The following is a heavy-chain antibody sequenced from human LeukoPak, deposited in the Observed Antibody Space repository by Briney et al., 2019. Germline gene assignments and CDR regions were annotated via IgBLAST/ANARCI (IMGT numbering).Heavy chain of an antibody. CDR2: IYPGDSDT. CDR3: ARRTGYVVVAATNQNPYYFDY. CDR1: GYSFTSYW. Sequence: PGESLKISCKGSGYSFTSYWIGWVRQMPGKGLEWMGIIYPGDSDTRYSPSFQGQVTISADKSISTAYLQWSSLKASDTAMYYCARRTGYVVVAATNQNPYYFDYWGQGTLVTVSS. D-gene: IGHD2-15*01. J-gene: IGHJ4*02. V-gene: IGHV5-51*01.